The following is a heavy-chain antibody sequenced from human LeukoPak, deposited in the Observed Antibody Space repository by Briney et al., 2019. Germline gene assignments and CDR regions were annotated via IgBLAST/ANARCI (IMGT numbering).Heavy chain of an antibody. CDR1: GFSFSNHG. Sequence: PGTSLRLSCVASGFSFSNHGMHWVRQAPGKGLEWVSVIASDGGAKFYADSVKGRFTLSRDNPKNMFFLQMNLLTVEDTAIYYRAREATWGQWYFDHWGQGTPVTVSS. CDR3: AREATWGQWYFDH. CDR2: IASDGGAK. D-gene: IGHD6-19*01. J-gene: IGHJ4*02. V-gene: IGHV3-30*03.